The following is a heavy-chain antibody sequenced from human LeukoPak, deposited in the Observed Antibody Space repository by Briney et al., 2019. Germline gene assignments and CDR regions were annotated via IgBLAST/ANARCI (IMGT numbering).Heavy chain of an antibody. J-gene: IGHJ1*01. V-gene: IGHV1-69*13. CDR3: ARGSRKYYYDSSGC. D-gene: IGHD3-22*01. CDR1: GYTFTSYA. CDR2: ITPIFGTA. Sequence: ASVKVSCKASGYTFTSYAISWVRQAPGQGLEWMGGITPIFGTANYAQKFQGRVTITADESTSTAYMELSSLRSEDTAVYYCARGSRKYYYDSSGCWGQGTLVTVSS.